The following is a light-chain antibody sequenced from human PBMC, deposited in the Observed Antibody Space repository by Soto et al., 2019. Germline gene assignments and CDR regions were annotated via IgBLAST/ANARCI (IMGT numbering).Light chain of an antibody. Sequence: DIQMTQFPSTLSASVGDRVTITCRASQSISSWLAWSPQKPRKAPKLLIYKASSSESGVPSRFSGSGSGTEFTLTIRSLQPDDSATXXXXXXXXXWTFGQGTQVEIK. CDR2: KAS. V-gene: IGKV1-5*03. CDR3: XXXXXXWT. CDR1: QSISSW. J-gene: IGKJ1*01.